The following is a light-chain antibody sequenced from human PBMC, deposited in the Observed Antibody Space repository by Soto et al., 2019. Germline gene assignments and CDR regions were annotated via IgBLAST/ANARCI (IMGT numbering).Light chain of an antibody. CDR2: DAS. J-gene: IGKJ2*01. Sequence: EFVLTQSPGTLSLSPGERATLSCRASQTVRNNYLAWYQQKPGQAPRLLIYDASSRATGIPDRFSGGGSGTDFTLTISRLEPADFAVYYCQQYGSFFGQGTKVDIK. CDR1: QTVRNNY. CDR3: QQYGSF. V-gene: IGKV3-20*01.